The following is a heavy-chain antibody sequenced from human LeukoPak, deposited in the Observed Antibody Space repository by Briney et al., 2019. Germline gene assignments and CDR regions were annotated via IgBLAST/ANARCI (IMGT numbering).Heavy chain of an antibody. CDR3: ARHRSGGSCYHDY. J-gene: IGHJ4*02. CDR1: GGSFSGYY. Sequence: SETLSLTCAVYGGSFSGYYWSWVRQPPGKGLEWIGEINHSGSTNYNPSLKSRVTISVDTSKNQFSLKLSSVTAADTAVYYCARHRSGGSCYHDYWGQGTLVTVSS. D-gene: IGHD2-15*01. V-gene: IGHV4-34*01. CDR2: INHSGST.